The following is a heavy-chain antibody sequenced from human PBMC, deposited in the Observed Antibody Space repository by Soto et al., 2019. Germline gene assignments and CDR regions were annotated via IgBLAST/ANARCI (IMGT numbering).Heavy chain of an antibody. V-gene: IGHV3-74*01. Sequence: GGSLRLSCAASGFTFSSYWMHWVRQAPGKGLVWVSRINSDGSSTSYADSVKGRLTISRDNAKNTLYLQMNSLRAEDTAVYYCARVLDCSGGSCYSWFYYGLEFCGQGTTVXV. CDR3: ARVLDCSGGSCYSWFYYGLEF. CDR2: INSDGSST. CDR1: GFTFSSYW. J-gene: IGHJ6*02. D-gene: IGHD2-15*01.